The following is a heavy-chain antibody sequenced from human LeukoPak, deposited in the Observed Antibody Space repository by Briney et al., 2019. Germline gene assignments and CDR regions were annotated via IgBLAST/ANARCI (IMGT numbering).Heavy chain of an antibody. CDR3: ARHYYYYSVDI. Sequence: SETLSLTCTVSGASISSNYWTWIRQPPGKGLEWIGYIYTSVSTLYNPSLKSRLTMSLDTSKNQFSLKLSSVTAADPAVYYCARHYYYYSVDIWGQGTMVTVSS. CDR1: GASISSNY. V-gene: IGHV4-4*09. CDR2: IYTSVST. J-gene: IGHJ3*02. D-gene: IGHD3-22*01.